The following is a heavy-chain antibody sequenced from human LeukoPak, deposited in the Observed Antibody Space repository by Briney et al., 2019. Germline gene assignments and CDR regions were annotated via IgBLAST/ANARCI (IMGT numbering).Heavy chain of an antibody. Sequence: GGSPRLSCAASGFTFSSYAMSWVRQAPGKGLEWVSAISGSGGSAYYADSVKGRFTISRDNSKNTLYLQMNSLRAEDTAVYYCAKDYSSSWSLAYYFDYWGQGTLVTVSS. V-gene: IGHV3-23*01. CDR1: GFTFSSYA. D-gene: IGHD6-13*01. CDR2: ISGSGGSA. J-gene: IGHJ4*02. CDR3: AKDYSSSWSLAYYFDY.